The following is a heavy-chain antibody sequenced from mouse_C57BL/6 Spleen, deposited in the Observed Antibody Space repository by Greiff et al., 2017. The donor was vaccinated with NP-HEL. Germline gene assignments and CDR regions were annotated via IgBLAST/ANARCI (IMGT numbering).Heavy chain of an antibody. Sequence: QVQLKQSGAELVRPGTSVKVSCKASGYAFTNYLIEWVKQRPGQGLEWIGVINPGSGGTNYNEKFKGKATLTADKSSSTAYMQLSSLTSEDSAVYFCARWLYDYPFDYWGQGTTLTVSS. CDR2: INPGSGGT. CDR3: ARWLYDYPFDY. J-gene: IGHJ2*01. CDR1: GYAFTNYL. V-gene: IGHV1-54*01. D-gene: IGHD2-4*01.